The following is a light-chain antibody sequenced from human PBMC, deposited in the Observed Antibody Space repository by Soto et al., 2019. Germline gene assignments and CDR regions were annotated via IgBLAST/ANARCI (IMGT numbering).Light chain of an antibody. CDR3: QQYNSYWT. CDR2: DAS. V-gene: IGKV1-5*01. J-gene: IGKJ1*01. CDR1: QSISSW. Sequence: DIQMTQSPSTLSASVGDRVTITCRASQSISSWLAWYQQEPGKAPKLLIYDASNLESGVPSRFSGSGSGTEFTLPISSLQPDDFATYYCQQYNSYWTFGQGTKVEIK.